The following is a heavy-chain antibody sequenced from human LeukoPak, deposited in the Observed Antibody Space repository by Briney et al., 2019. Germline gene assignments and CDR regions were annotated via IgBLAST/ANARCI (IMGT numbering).Heavy chain of an antibody. CDR2: MNWNGGST. CDR1: GFTFDDYG. CDR3: ARLGAYISSWYGFVDF. D-gene: IGHD6-13*01. Sequence: GGSLRLSCAASGFTFDDYGMSWVRQAPGKGLAWVPGMNWNGGSTGFADSVNGRFPISRDNAKNSLFLQMNSLRAEDTALYYCARLGAYISSWYGFVDFWGQGTLVTVSS. J-gene: IGHJ4*02. V-gene: IGHV3-20*04.